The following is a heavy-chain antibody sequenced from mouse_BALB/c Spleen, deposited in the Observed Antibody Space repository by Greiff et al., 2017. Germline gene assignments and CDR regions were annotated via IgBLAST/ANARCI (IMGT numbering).Heavy chain of an antibody. J-gene: IGHJ3*01. CDR3: AWDYGSRFAY. D-gene: IGHD1-1*01. CDR2: IDPANGNT. Sequence: VQLKQSGAELVKPGASVKLSCTASGFNIKDTYMHWVKQRPEQGLEWIGRIDPANGNTKYDPKFQGKATITADTSSNTAYLQLSSLTSEDTAVYYCAWDYGSRFAYWGQGTLVTVSA. CDR1: GFNIKDTY. V-gene: IGHV14-3*02.